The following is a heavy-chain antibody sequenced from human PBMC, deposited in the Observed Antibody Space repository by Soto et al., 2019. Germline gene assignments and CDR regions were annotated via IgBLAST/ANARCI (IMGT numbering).Heavy chain of an antibody. D-gene: IGHD3-16*01. CDR2: INADNGNT. J-gene: IGHJ4*02. Sequence: QVQLVQSGAEVKKPGASVKVSCKASGYTFTSYAMHWVRQAPGQRLEWMGWINADNGNTKYSQKFQGRVTITRDTSASTAYMEASSLRSEDTAVYYCATALGLYYFDYWGQGTLVTVSS. CDR3: ATALGLYYFDY. CDR1: GYTFTSYA. V-gene: IGHV1-3*01.